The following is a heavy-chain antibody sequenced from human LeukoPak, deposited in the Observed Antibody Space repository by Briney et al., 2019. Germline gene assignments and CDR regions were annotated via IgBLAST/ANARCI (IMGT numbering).Heavy chain of an antibody. Sequence: SETLSLTCTVSGGSISSSSYYWGWIRQPPGKGLEWIGRIYYSGSTYFNPSLKSRVTISVDTSKNQFSLKLSSVTAADTAVYYCARDPIGITMVRGVIITAPKHFDYWGQGTLVTVSS. CDR3: ARDPIGITMVRGVIITAPKHFDY. CDR2: IYYSGST. J-gene: IGHJ4*02. CDR1: GGSISSSSYY. V-gene: IGHV4-39*07. D-gene: IGHD3-10*01.